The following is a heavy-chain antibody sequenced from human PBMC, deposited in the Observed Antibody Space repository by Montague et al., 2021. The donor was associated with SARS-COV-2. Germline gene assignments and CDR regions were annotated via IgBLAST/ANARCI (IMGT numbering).Heavy chain of an antibody. CDR3: ARFFSSWTD. CDR1: GGSISSGNW. D-gene: IGHD6-13*01. J-gene: IGHJ4*02. CDR2: IYHSGST. Sequence: SETLSLTCAVSGGSISSGNWWSWVRQPPGKGLEWIREIYHSGSTNYNPSLKSRVTISLDKSKNQFSLNLSSATAADTAVYYCARFFSSWTDWGQGTLVTVSS. V-gene: IGHV4-4*02.